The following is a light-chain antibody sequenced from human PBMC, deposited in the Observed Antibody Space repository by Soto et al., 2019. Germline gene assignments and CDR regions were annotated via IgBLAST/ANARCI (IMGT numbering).Light chain of an antibody. V-gene: IGLV1-40*01. CDR1: SSNIGAGYD. CDR3: QSYDSSLRGV. J-gene: IGLJ3*02. CDR2: GNS. Sequence: QSVLTQPPSVSGAPGQRVTISCTGSSSNIGAGYDVHWYQQPPGTAPKLLIYGNSNRPSGVPDRFSGSKSGTSASLAITGLQAEDEADYYCQSYDSSLRGVFGGGTKLTVL.